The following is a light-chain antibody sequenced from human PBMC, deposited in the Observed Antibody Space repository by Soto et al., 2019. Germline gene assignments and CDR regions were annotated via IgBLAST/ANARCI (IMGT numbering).Light chain of an antibody. CDR3: QVWDGSRDQVV. Sequence: SYELTQSPSVSVAPGQTARITCGANNIATKIFHWSQQKPGQAPVLVVHDDTDRPSGIPERFSGSNTGNTANLTISRVEAGDEADYYCQVWDGSRDQVVFGGGTQLTVL. CDR1: NIATKI. J-gene: IGLJ2*01. V-gene: IGLV3-21*02. CDR2: DDT.